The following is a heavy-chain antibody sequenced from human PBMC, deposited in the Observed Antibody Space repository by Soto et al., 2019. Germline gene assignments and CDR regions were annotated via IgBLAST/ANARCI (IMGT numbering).Heavy chain of an antibody. CDR3: AKGGTFYSSSLDV. V-gene: IGHV3-23*01. D-gene: IGHD6-13*01. CDR2: ISGGGATT. J-gene: IGHJ6*02. CDR1: GFTFSSYA. Sequence: GGSLRLSCAASGFTFSSYAMSWVRQAPGKGLEWVPAISGGGATTYCAASVKGRFTISRDNSKSTVSLQMNSPGAEDTAVYYCAKGGTFYSSSLDVWGQGTTVTVSS.